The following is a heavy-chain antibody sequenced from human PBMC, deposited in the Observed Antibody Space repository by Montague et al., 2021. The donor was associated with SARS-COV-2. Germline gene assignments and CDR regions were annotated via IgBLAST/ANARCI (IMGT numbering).Heavy chain of an antibody. CDR2: IYYSGST. Sequence: SETLSLTCTVSGGSISSSSYYWGWIRQPPGKGLEWIGSIYYSGSTYYNPSLKSRVTISVDTSKNQFSLKLSSVTAADTAVYYCARQHLTPMVLVFITQPCRYFDLWGRGTLVTVSS. CDR1: GGSISSSSYY. D-gene: IGHD3-22*01. J-gene: IGHJ2*01. V-gene: IGHV4-39*01. CDR3: ARQHLTPMVLVFITQPCRYFDL.